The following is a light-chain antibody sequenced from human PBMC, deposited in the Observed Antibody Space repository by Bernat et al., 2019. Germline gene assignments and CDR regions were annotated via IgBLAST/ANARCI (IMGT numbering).Light chain of an antibody. Sequence: FMLTQPHSVSESPGKTVTISCTRSSGSIASNYVQWYQQRPGSAPTTVIYEDNQRPSGGPVRFSGSIDSSSNSASLTIAGLKTGDEAHYFCQSYYSSHRLFGGGTKLTFL. CDR2: EDN. J-gene: IGLJ3*02. V-gene: IGLV6-57*04. CDR3: QSYYSSHRL. CDR1: SGSIASNY.